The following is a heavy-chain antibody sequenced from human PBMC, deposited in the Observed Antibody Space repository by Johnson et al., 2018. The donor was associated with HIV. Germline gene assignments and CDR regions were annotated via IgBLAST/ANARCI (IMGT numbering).Heavy chain of an antibody. CDR3: ASGSGSYLSAFDI. V-gene: IGHV3-53*01. Sequence: EKLVESGGGLIQPGGSLRLSCAASGFTVSSNYMSWVRQAPGKGLEWVSVIYSGGSTYYADSVKGRFTISRDNSKNTLYLQMNSLRAEDTAVYYCASGSGSYLSAFDIWGQGTMVTVSS. CDR1: GFTVSSNY. J-gene: IGHJ3*02. CDR2: IYSGGST. D-gene: IGHD1-26*01.